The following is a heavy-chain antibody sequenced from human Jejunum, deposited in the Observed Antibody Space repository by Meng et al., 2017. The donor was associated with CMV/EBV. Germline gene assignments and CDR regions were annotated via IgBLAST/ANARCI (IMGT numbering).Heavy chain of an antibody. CDR2: ISAFNGNT. J-gene: IGHJ4*02. V-gene: IGHV1-18*01. D-gene: IGHD3-3*01. CDR3: ARDRAYWSASPLGLN. Sequence: YTFTEYGITWVRQAPGQGLECMGWISAFNGNTDYAQKFQGRVTMTTDTSTSTAYMELRSLRSDDTAVYYCARDRAYWSASPLGLNWGQGTLVTVSS. CDR1: YTFTEYG.